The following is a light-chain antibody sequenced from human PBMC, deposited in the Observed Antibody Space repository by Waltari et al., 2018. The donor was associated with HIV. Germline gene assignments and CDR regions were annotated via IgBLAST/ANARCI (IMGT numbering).Light chain of an antibody. CDR3: AAWDDSLEGIWV. CDR1: TSNIGSNY. J-gene: IGLJ3*02. V-gene: IGLV1-47*01. Sequence: QSVLTQSSSASGTPGQRVTISCSGSTSNIGSNYVYWYRQPPGTAPQLLIYRNNPPPSGVPDRFPDSKAGTSASLAISGLRSEDEADYYFAAWDDSLEGIWVLGGGTKLTVL. CDR2: RNN.